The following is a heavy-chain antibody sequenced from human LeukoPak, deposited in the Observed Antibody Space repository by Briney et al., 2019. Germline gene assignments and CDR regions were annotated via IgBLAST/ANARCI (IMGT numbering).Heavy chain of an antibody. D-gene: IGHD6-13*01. CDR2: ISGSGGST. J-gene: IGHJ6*02. Sequence: GGSLRLSCAASGFTFSSYAMSWVRQAPGKGLEWVSAISGSGGSTYYADSVKGRFTISRDNSKNTLYLQMNSLRAEDTAVYYCAKHIAAAGYYYYGMDVWGQGTTVTVS. V-gene: IGHV3-23*01. CDR1: GFTFSSYA. CDR3: AKHIAAAGYYYYGMDV.